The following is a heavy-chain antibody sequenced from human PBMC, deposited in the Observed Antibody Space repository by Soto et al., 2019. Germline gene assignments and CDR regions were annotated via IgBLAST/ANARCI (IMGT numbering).Heavy chain of an antibody. CDR3: ARDAGYCSSTSCYRGYYYYGMDV. CDR2: INAGNGNT. CDR1: GYTFTSYA. J-gene: IGHJ6*02. V-gene: IGHV1-3*01. D-gene: IGHD2-2*02. Sequence: ASVKVSCKASGYTFTSYAMHWVRQAPGQRLEWMGWINAGNGNTKYSQKFPGRVTITRDTSASTAYMELSSLRSEDTAVYYCARDAGYCSSTSCYRGYYYYGMDVWGQGTTVTVSS.